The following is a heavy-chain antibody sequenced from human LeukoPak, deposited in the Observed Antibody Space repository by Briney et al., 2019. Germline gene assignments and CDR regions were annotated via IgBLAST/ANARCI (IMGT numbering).Heavy chain of an antibody. V-gene: IGHV4-39*02. Sequence: SETLSLTCTVSGGSISSSTSYWGWIRQPPGKGLEWIGSVYYSGGTYYNPSLMGRVTISVATSKNHFSLKLSSVTAADTAVYYCARLRGWYQYYFDYWGQGTLVTVFS. CDR2: VYYSGGT. CDR1: GGSISSSTSY. CDR3: ARLRGWYQYYFDY. D-gene: IGHD6-19*01. J-gene: IGHJ4*02.